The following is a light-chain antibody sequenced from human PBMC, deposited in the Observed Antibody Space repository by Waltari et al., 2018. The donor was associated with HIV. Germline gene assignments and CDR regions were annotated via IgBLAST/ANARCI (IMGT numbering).Light chain of an antibody. Sequence: DIQMTQSPSSLSASVGDRVTMTCRASQGIGRYLNWYQQKPGKPPTLLIYGASRLGHGVPSRFSGSASGTDFILTISRLQPEDVATYFCQQTYSTPLTFGGGSKVQIK. CDR2: GAS. V-gene: IGKV1-39*01. J-gene: IGKJ4*01. CDR1: QGIGRY. CDR3: QQTYSTPLT.